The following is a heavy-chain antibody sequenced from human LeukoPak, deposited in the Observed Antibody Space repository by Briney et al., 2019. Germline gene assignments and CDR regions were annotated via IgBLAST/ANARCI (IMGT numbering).Heavy chain of an antibody. J-gene: IGHJ4*02. CDR1: GFTFSDYY. D-gene: IGHD2-15*01. Sequence: PGGSLRLSCAASGFTFSDYYMSWIRQAPGKGLEWVSYISSSSSYTNYADSVKGRFTISRDNAKNSLYLQMNSLRAEDTAVYYCARGAPLVVVVAATGVSGFDYWGQGTLVTVSS. V-gene: IGHV3-11*06. CDR2: ISSSSSYT. CDR3: ARGAPLVVVVAATGVSGFDY.